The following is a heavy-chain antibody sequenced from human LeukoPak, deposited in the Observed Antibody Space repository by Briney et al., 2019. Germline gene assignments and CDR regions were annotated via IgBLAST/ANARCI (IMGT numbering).Heavy chain of an antibody. CDR1: GGSISSGDYY. CDR3: ARGGYYYGSGSSPFFDY. J-gene: IGHJ4*02. Sequence: SSETLSLACTVSGGSISSGDYYWSWIRQPPGKGLEWIGYIYYSGSTYYNPSLKSRVSISVDTSQNQFSLKLSSVTAADTAVYYCARGGYYYGSGSSPFFDYWGQGTLVTVSS. D-gene: IGHD3-10*01. V-gene: IGHV4-30-4*01. CDR2: IYYSGST.